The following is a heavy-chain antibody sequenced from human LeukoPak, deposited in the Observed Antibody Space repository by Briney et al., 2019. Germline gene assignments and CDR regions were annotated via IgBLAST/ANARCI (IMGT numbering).Heavy chain of an antibody. D-gene: IGHD6-13*01. CDR2: INPNSGGT. Sequence: ASVKVSCKAPGYTFTGYYMHWVRQAPGQGLEWMGWINPNSGGTNYAQKFQGRVTVTRDTPISTAYMELSRLRSDDTAVYYCATGPSPAAGTDYWGQGTLVTVSS. V-gene: IGHV1-2*02. J-gene: IGHJ4*02. CDR1: GYTFTGYY. CDR3: ATGPSPAAGTDY.